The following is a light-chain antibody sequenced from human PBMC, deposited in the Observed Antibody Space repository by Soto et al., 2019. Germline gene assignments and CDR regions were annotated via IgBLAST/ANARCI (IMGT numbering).Light chain of an antibody. J-gene: IGKJ1*01. CDR1: QDISNY. V-gene: IGKV1-5*01. Sequence: DIQMTQSPSTLSGSVGDRVTITCQASQDISNYLNWYQQKPGKAPKLLIYDASILESGVPSRFSGSGSGTEFTLTISSLQPDDFATYYCQQYNSYRTFGQGTKVDIK. CDR3: QQYNSYRT. CDR2: DAS.